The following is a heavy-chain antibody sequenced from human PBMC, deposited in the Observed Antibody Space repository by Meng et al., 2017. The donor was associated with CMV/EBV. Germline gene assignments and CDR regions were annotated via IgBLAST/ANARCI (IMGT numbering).Heavy chain of an antibody. V-gene: IGHV3-53*04. D-gene: IGHD1-26*01. CDR3: ATLWELRPGDHDAFDS. CDR1: WFAVRSYY. CDR2: IYSGSSS. Sequence: SWFAVRSYYMIWIGLAPGKGPGWASVIYSGSSSYYAVSLKRRFTISRHNSQNTLYLQMNSLGAEDTAVYYCATLWELRPGDHDAFDSWDQGTMVNVSS. J-gene: IGHJ3*02.